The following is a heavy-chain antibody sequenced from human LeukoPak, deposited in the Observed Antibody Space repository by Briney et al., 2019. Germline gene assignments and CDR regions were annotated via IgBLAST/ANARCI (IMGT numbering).Heavy chain of an antibody. Sequence: GGSLRLSCAASGFTFSSHWMSLVRQAPGKGLEWVANINQYGSERNYVDSVKGRFTISRDNAKSSLYLQMNSLRAEDTAIYYCARDHVVDGLVFDYWGQGTLVTVSS. CDR1: GFTFSSHW. CDR3: ARDHVVDGLVFDY. V-gene: IGHV3-7*01. J-gene: IGHJ4*02. CDR2: INQYGSER. D-gene: IGHD2-15*01.